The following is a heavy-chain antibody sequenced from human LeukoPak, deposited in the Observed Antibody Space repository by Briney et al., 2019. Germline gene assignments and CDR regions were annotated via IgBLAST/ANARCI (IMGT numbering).Heavy chain of an antibody. J-gene: IGHJ4*02. CDR3: ARDDRD. CDR2: IYYSGST. V-gene: IGHV4-59*01. Sequence: SETLSLTCTVSGGSIGSYYWSWIRQPPGKGLEWIGYIYYSGSTNYNPSLKSRVTISVDTSKNQFSLKLSSVTAADTAVYYCARDDRDWGQGTLVTVSS. CDR1: GGSIGSYY.